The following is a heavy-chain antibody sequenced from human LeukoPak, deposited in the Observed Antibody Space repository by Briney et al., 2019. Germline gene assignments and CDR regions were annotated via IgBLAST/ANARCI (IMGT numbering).Heavy chain of an antibody. D-gene: IGHD5-24*01. V-gene: IGHV4-34*01. J-gene: IGHJ4*02. CDR1: GGSFSGYY. CDR3: ARGETSYYFDY. CDR2: INHSGST. Sequence: PSETLSLTCAVYGGSFSGYYWSWIRQPPGKGLEWIGEINHSGSTNYNPSLKCRVTISVDTSKNQFSLKLSSVTAADTAVYYCARGETSYYFDYWGQGTLVTVSS.